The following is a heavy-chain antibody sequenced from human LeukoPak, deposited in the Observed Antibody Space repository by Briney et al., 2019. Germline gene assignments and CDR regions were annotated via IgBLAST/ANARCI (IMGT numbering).Heavy chain of an antibody. V-gene: IGHV3-23*01. CDR1: GFTFSTYG. D-gene: IGHD4-17*01. Sequence: GGSLRLSCAASGFTFSTYGMSWVRQAPGKGLEWVSGISGSGSGSGGSTYYADSVKGRFTISRDNAKNSLYLQMNSLRAEDTAVYYCARDTDYGDFDWGQGTLVTVSS. CDR3: ARDTDYGDFD. J-gene: IGHJ4*02. CDR2: ISGSGSGSGGST.